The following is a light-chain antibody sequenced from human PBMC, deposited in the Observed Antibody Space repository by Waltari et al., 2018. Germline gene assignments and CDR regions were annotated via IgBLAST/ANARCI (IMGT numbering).Light chain of an antibody. CDR1: SSNIGNNY. Sequence: QSVLTQPPSASGTPGQRVTISCSGISSNIGNNYVFRYQQLPGTAPKLLIYRNDQRPSGVPDRFSGSKSVTSASLAIGGLRSEDEADYHCAAWDNSLSGWVFGEGTKLTVL. V-gene: IGLV1-47*01. CDR2: RND. CDR3: AAWDNSLSGWV. J-gene: IGLJ3*02.